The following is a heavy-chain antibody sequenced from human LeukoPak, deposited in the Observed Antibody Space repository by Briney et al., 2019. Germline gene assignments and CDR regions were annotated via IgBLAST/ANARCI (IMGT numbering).Heavy chain of an antibody. CDR3: AAYSGNDYAVFDY. CDR2: IHASGNT. CDR1: RVSIRSYY. V-gene: IGHV4-59*03. Sequence: PSETLSLTCSVFRVSIRSYYWSWIRQSPGKGLEWIGYIHASGNTNLNPSLKSRFTTSVDTSKNKFSLNVRSVPAAETALYYFAAYSGNDYAVFDYWGQGTLVTVSS. D-gene: IGHD5-12*01. J-gene: IGHJ4*02.